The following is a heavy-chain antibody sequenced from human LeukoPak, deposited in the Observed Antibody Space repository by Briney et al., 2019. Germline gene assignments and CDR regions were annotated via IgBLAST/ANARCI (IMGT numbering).Heavy chain of an antibody. V-gene: IGHV4-31*03. J-gene: IGHJ4*02. CDR1: GGSISSGGYY. CDR3: ARGGPRITIPDY. CDR2: IYYSGST. Sequence: SETLSLTCTVSGGSISSGGYYWSWIRQHPGKGLEWIGYIYYSGSTYYNPSLKSRVTISVDTSKNQFSLKLSSVTAADTAVYYCARGGPRITIPDYWGQGTLVTVSS. D-gene: IGHD3-3*01.